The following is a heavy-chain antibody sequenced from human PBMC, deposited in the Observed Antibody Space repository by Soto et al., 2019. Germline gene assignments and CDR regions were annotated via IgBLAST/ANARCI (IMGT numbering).Heavy chain of an antibody. CDR2: ISGSGGST. D-gene: IGHD5-18*01. V-gene: IGHV3-23*01. CDR3: AKGWIQLWLSHEYYFDY. J-gene: IGHJ4*02. CDR1: GFTFSSYA. Sequence: EVQLLESGGGLVQPGGSLRLSCAASGFTFSSYAMSWVRQAPGKGLEWVSAISGSGGSTYYADSVKGRFTISRDNSKNTLYLQMNSLRAEDTAVYYCAKGWIQLWLSHEYYFDYWGQGTLVTVSS.